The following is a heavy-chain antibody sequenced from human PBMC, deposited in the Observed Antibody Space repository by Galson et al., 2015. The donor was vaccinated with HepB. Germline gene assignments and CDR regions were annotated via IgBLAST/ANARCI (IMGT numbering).Heavy chain of an antibody. CDR1: GGTFSSYA. CDR3: ARGRAGELVVDP. D-gene: IGHD3-10*01. J-gene: IGHJ5*02. Sequence: SVKVSCKASGGTFSSYAISWVRQAPGQGLEWMGGIIPIFGTANYAQKFQGRVTITADESTSTAYMELSSLRSEDTAVYYCARGRAGELVVDPWGQGTLVTVSS. V-gene: IGHV1-69*13. CDR2: IIPIFGTA.